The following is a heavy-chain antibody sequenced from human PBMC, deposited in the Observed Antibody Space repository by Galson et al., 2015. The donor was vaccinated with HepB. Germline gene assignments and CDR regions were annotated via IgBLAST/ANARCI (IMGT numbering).Heavy chain of an antibody. CDR3: ARDSPEMATITGPIDY. CDR1: GFTFSDYY. V-gene: IGHV3-11*06. J-gene: IGHJ4*02. CDR2: ISISSSYT. D-gene: IGHD5-24*01. Sequence: SLRLSCAASGFTFSDYYMSWIRQAPGKGLEWVSYISISSSYTNYADSVKGRFTISRDNAKNSLYLQMNSLRAEDTAVYYCARDSPEMATITGPIDYWGQGTLVTVSS.